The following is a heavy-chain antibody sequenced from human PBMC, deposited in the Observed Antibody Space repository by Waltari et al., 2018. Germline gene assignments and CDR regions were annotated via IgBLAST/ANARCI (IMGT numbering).Heavy chain of an antibody. CDR2: IYHSGST. CDR1: GYSISSGYY. V-gene: IGHV4-38-2*01. Sequence: QVQLQESGPGLVKPSETLSLTCAVSGYSISSGYYWGWIRQPPGKGLEWIGSIYHSGSTYYNPSLKSRVTISVDTSKNQFSLKLSSVTAADTAVYYCASLMVRGADFDYWGQGTLVTVSS. J-gene: IGHJ4*02. CDR3: ASLMVRGADFDY. D-gene: IGHD3-10*01.